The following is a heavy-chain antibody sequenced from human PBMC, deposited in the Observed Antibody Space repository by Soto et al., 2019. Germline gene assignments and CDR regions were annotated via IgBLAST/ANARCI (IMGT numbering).Heavy chain of an antibody. D-gene: IGHD5-12*01. Sequence: GAQRLSCAASGFTFSSYAVSWVRQAPGKGLEWVSAISGSGGSTYYAGSVKGRFTISRDNSKNTLYLQMNSLRAEDTAVYYCAKVYDSLSSEDIWGQGTMVTVSS. V-gene: IGHV3-23*01. CDR1: GFTFSSYA. CDR3: AKVYDSLSSEDI. CDR2: ISGSGGST. J-gene: IGHJ3*02.